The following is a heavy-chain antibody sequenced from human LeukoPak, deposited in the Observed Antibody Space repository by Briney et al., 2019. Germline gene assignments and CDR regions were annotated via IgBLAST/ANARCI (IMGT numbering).Heavy chain of an antibody. Sequence: GSLRLSCAASGFTFSSYAMSWVRQAPGKGLEWIGEINHSGSTNYNPSLKSRVTISVDTSKNQFSLKLSSVTAADTAVYYCARGKWAFDIWGQGTMVTVSS. CDR1: GFTFSSYA. D-gene: IGHD2-8*01. CDR2: INHSGST. V-gene: IGHV4-34*01. CDR3: ARGKWAFDI. J-gene: IGHJ3*02.